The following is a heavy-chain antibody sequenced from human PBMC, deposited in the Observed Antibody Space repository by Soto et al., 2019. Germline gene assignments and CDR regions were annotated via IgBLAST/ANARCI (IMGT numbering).Heavy chain of an antibody. CDR2: IYHSGTT. CDR3: ARHYSSGSRNWFDP. J-gene: IGHJ5*02. D-gene: IGHD6-19*01. V-gene: IGHV4-38-2*01. CDR1: SFSISSGYY. Sequence: SETLSLTCAVSSFSISSGYYWGWVRQPPGKGLEWIGSIYHSGTTNYSPSLKSRVTISVDTSKNQFSLKLSSVTAAVTAVFYCARHYSSGSRNWFDPWGQGTLVTVSS.